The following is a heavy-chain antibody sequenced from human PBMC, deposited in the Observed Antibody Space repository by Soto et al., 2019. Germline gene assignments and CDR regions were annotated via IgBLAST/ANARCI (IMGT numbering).Heavy chain of an antibody. CDR2: INAGNGNT. V-gene: IGHV1-3*01. D-gene: IGHD3-9*01. J-gene: IGHJ5*02. CDR1: EYTFTSYA. CDR3: ARSPGEYYDILTGYYQNANWFDP. Sequence: ASVKVSCKASEYTFTSYAMHWVRQAPGQRLEWMGWINAGNGNTKYSQKFQGRVTITRDTSASTAYMELSSLRSEDTAVYYCARSPGEYYDILTGYYQNANWFDPWGQGTLVTVSS.